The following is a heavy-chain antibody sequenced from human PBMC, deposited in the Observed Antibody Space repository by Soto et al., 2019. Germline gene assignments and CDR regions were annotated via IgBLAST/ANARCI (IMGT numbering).Heavy chain of an antibody. CDR3: AKDPVAFTSGDDAFDI. V-gene: IGHV3-23*01. CDR2: ISGSGGST. CDR1: GFTFSSYA. D-gene: IGHD2-15*01. J-gene: IGHJ3*02. Sequence: GGSLRLSCAASGFTFSSYAMSWVRQAPGKGLEWVSAISGSGGSTYYADPVKGRFTISRDNSKNTLYLQMNSLRAEDTAVYYCAKDPVAFTSGDDAFDIWGQGTMVTVSS.